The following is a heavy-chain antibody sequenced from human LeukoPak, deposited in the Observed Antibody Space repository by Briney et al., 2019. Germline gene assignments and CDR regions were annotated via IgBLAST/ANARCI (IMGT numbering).Heavy chain of an antibody. J-gene: IGHJ4*02. CDR1: GFAFRSYW. CDR2: INQEASRT. V-gene: IGHV3-7*01. Sequence: GGSLRLSCAASGFAFRSYWMSWVRQAPGKGLEWLGHINQEASRTDHADSVKGRFTISRDNSRNLLYLHMSSLRAEDTAVYYCAKYLSRAFDSWGQGILVSVSS. D-gene: IGHD2/OR15-2a*01. CDR3: AKYLSRAFDS.